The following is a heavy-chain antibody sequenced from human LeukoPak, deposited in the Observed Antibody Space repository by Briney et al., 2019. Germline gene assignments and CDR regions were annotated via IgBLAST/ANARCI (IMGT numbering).Heavy chain of an antibody. D-gene: IGHD3-3*01. CDR2: IIPIFGTA. CDR3: ARGSFGVDTRTGEGWNY. CDR1: GGTFSSYA. V-gene: IGHV1-69*13. J-gene: IGHJ4*02. Sequence: SVKVSCKASGGTFSSYAISWVRQAPGQGLEWMGGIIPIFGTANYAQKFQGRATITADESTSTAYMELSSLRSEDTAVYYCARGSFGVDTRTGEGWNYWGQGTLVTVSS.